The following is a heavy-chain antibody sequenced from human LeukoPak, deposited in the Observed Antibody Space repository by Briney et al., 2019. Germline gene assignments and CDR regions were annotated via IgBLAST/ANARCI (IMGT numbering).Heavy chain of an antibody. D-gene: IGHD3-3*01. CDR2: INPNSGGT. Sequence: ASVKVSCKASGYTFTGYYMHWVRQAPGQGLEWMGWINPNSGGTNYAQKFQGRVTMTRDTSISTAYMELSRLRSDGTAVYYCARDRATYYDFWSGYLVDYWGQGTLVTVSS. CDR3: ARDRATYYDFWSGYLVDY. V-gene: IGHV1-2*02. CDR1: GYTFTGYY. J-gene: IGHJ4*02.